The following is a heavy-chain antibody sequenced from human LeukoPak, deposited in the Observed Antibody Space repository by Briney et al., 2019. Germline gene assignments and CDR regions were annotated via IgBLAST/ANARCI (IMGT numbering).Heavy chain of an antibody. V-gene: IGHV3-23*01. J-gene: IGHJ4*02. CDR3: AKGGGGSYGLYYFDY. CDR2: ITSSGGYT. CDR1: GXTFSSYA. Sequence: GGSLRLSCAASGXTFSSYAMSWVRQAPGKGLNWVSAITSSGGYTYYADSVKGRFTISRDNSKNTLHLQMSSLRDEDTAVYYCAKGGGGSYGLYYFDYWGQGTLVTVSS. D-gene: IGHD5-18*01.